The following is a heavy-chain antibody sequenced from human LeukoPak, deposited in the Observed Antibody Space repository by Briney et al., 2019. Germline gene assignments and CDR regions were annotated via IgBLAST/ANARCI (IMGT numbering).Heavy chain of an antibody. CDR3: ARGSFGPDY. V-gene: IGHV3-11*06. J-gene: IGHJ4*02. D-gene: IGHD2/OR15-2a*01. CDR2: ISSSSDYT. CDR1: GFTFSDYY. Sequence: GGSLRLSCAASGFTFSDYYMSWIRQAPGKGLEWVSYISSSSDYTNHADSVKGRFTISRDNAKNTLYLQMNSLRAEDTAVYYCARGSFGPDYWGQGTLVTVSS.